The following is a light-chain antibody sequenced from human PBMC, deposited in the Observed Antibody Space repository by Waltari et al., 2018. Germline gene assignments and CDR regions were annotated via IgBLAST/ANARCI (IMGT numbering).Light chain of an antibody. CDR2: EVT. Sequence: QSALTQPASVSGSPGQSITISCTGTSNDVGTYNLVSWYQHHPGKAPKLLIYEVTKRPSGRVILFSGNNSGNTASLTISGLQAEDEVDYYCCSYAGSSTLVVFGGGTHLTVL. V-gene: IGLV2-23*02. CDR3: CSYAGSSTLVV. CDR1: SNDVGTYNL. J-gene: IGLJ7*01.